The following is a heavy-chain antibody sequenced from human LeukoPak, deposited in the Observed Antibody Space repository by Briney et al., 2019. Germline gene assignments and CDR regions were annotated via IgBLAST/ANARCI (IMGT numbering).Heavy chain of an antibody. V-gene: IGHV4-4*07. CDR3: ASSQDGTSIDY. Sequence: SETLSLTCTVSGGSISSYYWSWIRQPAGKGLEWIGRIYTSGSTNYNPSLKSRVTISVDKSKNQFSLKLSSVTAADTAVYYCASSQDGTSIDYWGQGTLVTVSS. D-gene: IGHD5-24*01. CDR1: GGSISSYY. CDR2: IYTSGST. J-gene: IGHJ4*02.